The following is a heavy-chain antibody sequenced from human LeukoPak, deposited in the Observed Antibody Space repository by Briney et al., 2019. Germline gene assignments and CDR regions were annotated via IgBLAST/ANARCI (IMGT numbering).Heavy chain of an antibody. CDR3: ARDRSWELRTLHWFDP. D-gene: IGHD1-26*01. Sequence: GGSLRLSCAASGFTFSSYGMHWVRQAPGKGLEWVAVISYDGSNKYYADSVKGRFTISRDNSKNTLYLQMNSLRAEDTAVYYCARDRSWELRTLHWFDPWGQGTLVTVSS. V-gene: IGHV3-30*03. CDR1: GFTFSSYG. CDR2: ISYDGSNK. J-gene: IGHJ5*02.